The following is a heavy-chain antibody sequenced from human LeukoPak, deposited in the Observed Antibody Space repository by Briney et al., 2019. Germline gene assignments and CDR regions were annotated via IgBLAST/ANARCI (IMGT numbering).Heavy chain of an antibody. J-gene: IGHJ4*02. CDR1: GFTFDDYA. CDR2: ISWNSGSI. V-gene: IGHV3-9*01. CDR3: AKDIQGKVD. Sequence: GGSLRLSCVASGFTFDDYAMHWVRQAPGKGLEWVSGISWNSGSIGYADSVKGRFTISRDNAKNSLYLQMNSLRAEDTALYYCAKDIQGKVDWGQGTLVTVSS.